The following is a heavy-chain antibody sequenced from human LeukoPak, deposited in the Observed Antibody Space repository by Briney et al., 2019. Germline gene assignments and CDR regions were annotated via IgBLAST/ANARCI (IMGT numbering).Heavy chain of an antibody. Sequence: ASVRVSCKASGYTFTSYGMHWVRQAPGKRLEWMGWINAGNGNTKYSQKFQGRVTITSDTSASTAYMELSSLRSEDTAVYYCARPDYGDTPPRYWGQGTLVTVSS. D-gene: IGHD4-17*01. V-gene: IGHV1-3*01. CDR1: GYTFTSYG. J-gene: IGHJ4*02. CDR2: INAGNGNT. CDR3: ARPDYGDTPPRY.